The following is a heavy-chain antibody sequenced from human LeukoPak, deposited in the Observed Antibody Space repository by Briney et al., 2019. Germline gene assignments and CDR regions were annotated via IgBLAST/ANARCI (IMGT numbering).Heavy chain of an antibody. CDR1: GYTFTGYY. J-gene: IGHJ3*02. D-gene: IGHD6-6*01. Sequence: ASVKVSCKASGYTFTGYYMHWVRQAPGQGLEWMGRINPNSGGTNYAQKFQGRVTMTRDTSISTAYMELSRLRSDDTAVYYCARLNKLVGAFDIWGQGTMVTVSS. V-gene: IGHV1-2*06. CDR3: ARLNKLVGAFDI. CDR2: INPNSGGT.